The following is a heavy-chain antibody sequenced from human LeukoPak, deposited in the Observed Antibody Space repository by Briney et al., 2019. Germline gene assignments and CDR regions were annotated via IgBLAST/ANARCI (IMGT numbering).Heavy chain of an antibody. CDR1: GGSISSSSYY. D-gene: IGHD6-13*01. Sequence: SETLSLTCTVSGGSISSSSYYWGWIRQPPGKGLEWIGSIYYSGSTYYNPSLKSRVTISVDTSKNQFSLKLSSVTAADTAGYYCARFIAAGGYFDYWGQGTLVTVSS. J-gene: IGHJ4*02. V-gene: IGHV4-39*07. CDR2: IYYSGST. CDR3: ARFIAAGGYFDY.